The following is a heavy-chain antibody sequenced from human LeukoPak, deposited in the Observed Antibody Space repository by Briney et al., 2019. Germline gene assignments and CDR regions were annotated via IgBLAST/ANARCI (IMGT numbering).Heavy chain of an antibody. CDR1: GDSISKFY. CDR3: ASIDQVETTMGGYYFDY. J-gene: IGHJ4*02. Sequence: TSETLSLTCTVSGDSISKFYWSWIRQPPAKGLEWMGYIYYSGSKNNNPSLTSGVTISVDTSKNQFALKLSSVTAADTAVYYCASIDQVETTMGGYYFDYWGQGTLVTVSS. V-gene: IGHV4-59*01. D-gene: IGHD5-18*01. CDR2: IYYSGSK.